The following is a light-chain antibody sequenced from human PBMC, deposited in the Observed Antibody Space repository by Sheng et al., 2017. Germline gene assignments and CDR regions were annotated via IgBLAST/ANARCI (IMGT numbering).Light chain of an antibody. V-gene: IGLV2-14*03. Sequence: QSALTQPASVSGSPGQSITFSCTETNTDLTYYYVSWYQHRPGNAPQLIIYDVTKRPSGTSDRFSGSKSGNTASLTISGLQAGDEGDYYXSSYTSGKTVVFGGGTKVTVL. CDR2: DVT. CDR3: SSYTSGKTVV. J-gene: IGLJ2*01. CDR1: NTDLTYYY.